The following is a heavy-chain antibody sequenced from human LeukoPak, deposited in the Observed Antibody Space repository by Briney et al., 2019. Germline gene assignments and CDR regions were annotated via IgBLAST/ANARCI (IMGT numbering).Heavy chain of an antibody. CDR2: IYPHDSDT. Sequence: GESLKISCKGSGYSFTSYWIGWVRQMPGEGLEWMGIIYPHDSDTRYSPSFQGQVTISADKTISTAYLQWSSLKASDTAMYYCARTATIFGVVIGPWGQGTLVTVSS. D-gene: IGHD3-3*01. J-gene: IGHJ5*02. V-gene: IGHV5-51*01. CDR3: ARTATIFGVVIGP. CDR1: GYSFTSYW.